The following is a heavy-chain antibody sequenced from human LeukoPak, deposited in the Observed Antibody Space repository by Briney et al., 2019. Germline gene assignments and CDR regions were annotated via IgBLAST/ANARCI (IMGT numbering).Heavy chain of an antibody. Sequence: GGPLRLSCAASGFTFSSHEMNGLREAPGKGLEWVSYISSSGSTIYYADSVKGRFTISRDNAKNSLYLQMNSLRAEDTAVYYCARDPESMVRGWFDPWGEGTLVTVSS. CDR2: ISSSGSTI. V-gene: IGHV3-48*03. D-gene: IGHD3-10*01. CDR3: ARDPESMVRGWFDP. CDR1: GFTFSSHE. J-gene: IGHJ5*02.